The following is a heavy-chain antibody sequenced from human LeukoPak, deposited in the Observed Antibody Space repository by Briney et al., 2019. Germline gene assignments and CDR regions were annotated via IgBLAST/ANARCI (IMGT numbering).Heavy chain of an antibody. CDR3: VGDPGDY. Sequence: GGSLRLSCAGSAFTFSDYYMSWIRQAPGKGLEWVAHINYDGSEKYYVDSVKGRFTISRDNAKNSLYLQMNTLRVEDTAVYYCVGDPGDYWGQGTLVTVSS. V-gene: IGHV3-7*01. CDR2: INYDGSEK. CDR1: AFTFSDYY. J-gene: IGHJ4*02.